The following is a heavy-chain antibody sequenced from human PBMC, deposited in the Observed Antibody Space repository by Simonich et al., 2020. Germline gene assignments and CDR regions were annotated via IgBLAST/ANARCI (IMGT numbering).Heavy chain of an antibody. CDR1: GGTFSSYA. CDR3: ARGGLADRRIVYYYYMDV. J-gene: IGHJ6*03. Sequence: QVQLVQSGAEVKKPGSSVKVSCKASGGTFSSYAISWVRQAPGKGLEWMGGNIPSIGIATYEKKFQGRVPITAEKSTSPAYMELSSLRSEDTAVYYCARGGLADRRIVYYYYMDVWGKGTTVTVSS. CDR2: NIPSIGIA. V-gene: IGHV1-69*17. D-gene: IGHD2-15*01.